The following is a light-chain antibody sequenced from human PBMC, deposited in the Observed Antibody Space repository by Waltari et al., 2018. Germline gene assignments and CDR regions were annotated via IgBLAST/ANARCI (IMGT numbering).Light chain of an antibody. V-gene: IGLV2-23*01. J-gene: IGLJ1*01. CDR2: EAT. Sequence: QSALTQPASASGSPGQPIPIPCTGTSSNIGRYDLISWYQQRPGKAPKLIIYEATKRSSGVSDRFSASTSGNTASLTISGLLPEDESDYYCCSYAGDNTFLFGSGTKVTV. CDR3: CSYAGDNTFL. CDR1: SSNIGRYDL.